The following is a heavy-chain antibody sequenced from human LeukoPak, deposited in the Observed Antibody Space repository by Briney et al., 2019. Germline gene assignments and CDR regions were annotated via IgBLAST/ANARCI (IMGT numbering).Heavy chain of an antibody. D-gene: IGHD5-24*01. CDR3: AKAFSRRDSAFDY. CDR1: GFTFSSYA. V-gene: IGHV3-23*01. Sequence: GGSLRLYCAASGFTFSSYAMSWIRQAPGKGLEWGSAISGSGGSTYYADSVKGRFTISRDNTKNTLYLQMNSLRAEDTAVYYCAKAFSRRDSAFDYWGQGTLVTVSS. J-gene: IGHJ4*02. CDR2: ISGSGGST.